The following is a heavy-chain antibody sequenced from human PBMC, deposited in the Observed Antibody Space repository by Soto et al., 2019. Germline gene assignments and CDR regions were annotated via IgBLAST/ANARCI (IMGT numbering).Heavy chain of an antibody. CDR1: GFSFSSYA. J-gene: IGHJ4*02. CDR3: AKASIEYSAAVEN. V-gene: IGHV3-23*01. CDR2: ISARGGRF. Sequence: EVQLLESGGGLVQPGGSLRLSCAASGFSFSSYAMVWVRQAPGKGLEWVSVISARGGRFYFADSVRGRFTITRDNSKYDMSLEMNRLRVVHTATYISAKASIEYSAAVENWGQRTLVVVSS. D-gene: IGHD5-12*01.